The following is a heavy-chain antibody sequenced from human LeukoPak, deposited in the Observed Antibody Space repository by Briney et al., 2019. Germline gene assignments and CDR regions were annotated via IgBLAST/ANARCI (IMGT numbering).Heavy chain of an antibody. V-gene: IGHV3-23*01. CDR2: ISTSGGST. D-gene: IGHD3-3*01. CDR3: AKLYDFWSSLDY. J-gene: IGHJ4*02. Sequence: PGGSLRLSCATSGFTFSSYAMNWVRQAPGKGLEWASAISTSGGSTYYADSVKGRFTISRDSSRNTLYLQMNSLRAEDTAVYYCAKLYDFWSSLDYWGQGTLVTVSS. CDR1: GFTFSSYA.